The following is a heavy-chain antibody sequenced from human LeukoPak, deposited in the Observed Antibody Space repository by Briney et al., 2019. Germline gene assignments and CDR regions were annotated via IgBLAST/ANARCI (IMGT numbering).Heavy chain of an antibody. CDR3: AREWDLRGALYMDV. J-gene: IGHJ6*03. CDR1: GFTFSTYW. V-gene: IGHV3-74*01. CDR2: ISSDGSNT. Sequence: PGGSLRLSCAASGFTFSTYWMHWVRQAPGKGLVWVSRISSDGSNTIYADSVKGRFTISRDNANNTLYLQMNSLRGDDTAVYYCAREWDLRGALYMDVWGKGTTVTVSS. D-gene: IGHD1-26*01.